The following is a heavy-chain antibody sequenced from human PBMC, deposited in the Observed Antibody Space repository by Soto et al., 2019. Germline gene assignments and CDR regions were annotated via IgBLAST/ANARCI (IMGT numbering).Heavy chain of an antibody. CDR3: ADGRDYYYYYGMDV. J-gene: IGHJ6*02. Sequence: SVKVSCNASGFPFTSSAVQWVRQARGQRLEWIGRIVVGSGNTNYAQKFQERVTITRDMSTSTAYMELSSLRSEDTAVYYCADGRDYYYYYGMDVWGQGTTVTVSS. D-gene: IGHD1-26*01. CDR2: IVVGSGNT. CDR1: GFPFTSSA. V-gene: IGHV1-58*01.